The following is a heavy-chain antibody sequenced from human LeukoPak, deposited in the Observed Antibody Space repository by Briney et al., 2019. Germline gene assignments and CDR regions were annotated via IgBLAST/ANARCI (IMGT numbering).Heavy chain of an antibody. J-gene: IGHJ4*02. Sequence: SETLSLTCTVSGGSVSGYYWSWIRQPPGKGLEWIGYIYYSGSTNYNPSLKSRVTISVDTSKNQFSLKLSSVTAADTAVYYCARVSMEWLFDYWGQGTLVTVSS. CDR3: ARVSMEWLFDY. V-gene: IGHV4-59*02. CDR1: GGSVSGYY. CDR2: IYYSGST. D-gene: IGHD3-3*01.